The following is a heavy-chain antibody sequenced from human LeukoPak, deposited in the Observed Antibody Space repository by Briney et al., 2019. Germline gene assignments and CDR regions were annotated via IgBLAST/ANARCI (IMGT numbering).Heavy chain of an antibody. Sequence: GSLRLSCAASGFTFSTYAMSWARQPPGKGLEWIGEINHSGSTNYNPSLKSRVTISVDTSKNQFSLKLSSVTAADTAVYYCARGLHDYVWGSYRHQYYFDYWGQGTLVTVSS. CDR1: GFTFSTYA. V-gene: IGHV4-34*01. CDR3: ARGLHDYVWGSYRHQYYFDY. CDR2: INHSGST. J-gene: IGHJ4*02. D-gene: IGHD3-16*02.